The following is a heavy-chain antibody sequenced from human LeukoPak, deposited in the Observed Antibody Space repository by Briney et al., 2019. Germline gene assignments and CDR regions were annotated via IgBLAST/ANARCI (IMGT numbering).Heavy chain of an antibody. CDR1: GYTFTGHY. CDR2: INPNSGGT. D-gene: IGHD6-19*01. CDR3: ARDSEGSSGWYPDY. Sequence: ASVKVSCKASGYTFTGHYMHWVRQAPGQGLEWMGWINPNSGGTNYAQKFQGRVTMTRDTSINTAYMELSRLRSDDTAMYYCARDSEGSSGWYPDYWGQGTLVTVSS. V-gene: IGHV1-2*02. J-gene: IGHJ4*02.